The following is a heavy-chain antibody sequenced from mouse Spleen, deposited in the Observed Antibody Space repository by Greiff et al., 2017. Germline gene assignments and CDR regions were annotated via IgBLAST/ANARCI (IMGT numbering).Heavy chain of an antibody. CDR3: ARICDYAWFAY. V-gene: IGHV8-8*01. D-gene: IGHD2-4*01. CDR1: GFSLSTFGMG. Sequence: QVPLKVSGPGLLQPSQTLSMTCSFSGFSLSTFGMGVGWIRPPSGKGLEWLAHLWWDDDKYYNPTLKRRLTISKDTSKNQVFLKIANVDTADTATYYCARICDYAWFAYWGQGTLVTVSA. J-gene: IGHJ3*01. CDR2: LWWDDDK.